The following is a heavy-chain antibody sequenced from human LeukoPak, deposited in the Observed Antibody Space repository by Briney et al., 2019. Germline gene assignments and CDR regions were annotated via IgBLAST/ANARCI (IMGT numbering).Heavy chain of an antibody. CDR2: IYYSGST. Sequence: SSETLSLTSTVSGGSISSYYWSWIRQPPGKGLEWIGYIYYSGSTNYNPSLKSRVTISVDTSKNQFSLNLNSVTAADTAVYYCARQGAKGSSWYFDSWGQGTLVTVSS. CDR1: GGSISSYY. D-gene: IGHD6-6*01. J-gene: IGHJ4*02. V-gene: IGHV4-59*08. CDR3: ARQGAKGSSWYFDS.